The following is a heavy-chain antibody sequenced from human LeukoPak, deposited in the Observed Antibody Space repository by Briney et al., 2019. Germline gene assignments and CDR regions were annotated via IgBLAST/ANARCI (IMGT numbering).Heavy chain of an antibody. CDR3: ARDSYYFDY. V-gene: IGHV3-30*04. CDR1: GFTFSSYA. CDR2: ISYDGSNK. Sequence: PGGSPRLSCAASGFTFSSYAMHWVRQAPGKGLEWVAVISYDGSNKYYADSVKGRFTISRDNSKNTLYLQINSLRAEDTAVYYCARDSYYFDYWGQGTLVTVSS. J-gene: IGHJ4*02.